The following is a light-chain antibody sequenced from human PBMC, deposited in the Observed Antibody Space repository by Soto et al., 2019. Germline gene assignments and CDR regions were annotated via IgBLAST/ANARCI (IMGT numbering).Light chain of an antibody. CDR3: SSYTSNSNPYV. Sequence: QSALTQPASVSGSTGQSITISCTGTSSDVGGYNYVSWYQLHPGKAPKLMISEVTNRPSGVSSRFSGSKSGNTASLTISGLQADDEADYYCSSYTSNSNPYVFGTGTKVTVL. CDR2: EVT. V-gene: IGLV2-14*01. CDR1: SSDVGGYNY. J-gene: IGLJ1*01.